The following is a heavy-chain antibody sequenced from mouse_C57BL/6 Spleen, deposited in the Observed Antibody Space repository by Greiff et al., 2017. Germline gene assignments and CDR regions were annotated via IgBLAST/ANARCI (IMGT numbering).Heavy chain of an antibody. CDR3: ARANWGDWFAY. D-gene: IGHD4-1*01. CDR1: GYAFSSSW. CDR2: IYPGDGDT. Sequence: VKLMESGPELVKPGASVKISCKASGYAFSSSWMNWVKQRPGKGLEWIGRIYPGDGDTNYNGKFKGKATLTADKSSSTAYMQLSSLTSEDSAVYVCARANWGDWFAYWGQGTLVTVSA. J-gene: IGHJ3*01. V-gene: IGHV1-82*01.